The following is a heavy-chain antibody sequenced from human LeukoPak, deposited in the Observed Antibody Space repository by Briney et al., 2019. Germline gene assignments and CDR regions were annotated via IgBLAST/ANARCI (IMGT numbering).Heavy chain of an antibody. Sequence: GGSLRLSCAASGFTFSSYAMNWVRQAPGKGLEWVSSISSSSSYIYYADSMKGRFTISRDNAKNSLYLQMNSLRAEDTAVYYCAREKYCSGGSCYSYDYWGQGTLVTVSS. J-gene: IGHJ4*02. CDR3: AREKYCSGGSCYSYDY. V-gene: IGHV3-21*01. D-gene: IGHD2-15*01. CDR1: GFTFSSYA. CDR2: ISSSSSYI.